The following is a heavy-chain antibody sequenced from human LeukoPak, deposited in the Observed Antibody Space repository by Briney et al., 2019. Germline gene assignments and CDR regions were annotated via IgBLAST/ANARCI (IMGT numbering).Heavy chain of an antibody. Sequence: GGSLRLSCAASGFTFSSYSMNWVRQAPGKGLEWVSSISSSSSYIYYADSVKGRFTISRDNAKNSLYLQMNSLRAEDTAVYYGARDRPLKDIVVVPAATGGDDFDIWGQGTMVNVA. CDR2: ISSSSSYI. V-gene: IGHV3-21*01. J-gene: IGHJ3*02. CDR1: GFTFSSYS. D-gene: IGHD2-2*01. CDR3: ARDRPLKDIVVVPAATGGDDFDI.